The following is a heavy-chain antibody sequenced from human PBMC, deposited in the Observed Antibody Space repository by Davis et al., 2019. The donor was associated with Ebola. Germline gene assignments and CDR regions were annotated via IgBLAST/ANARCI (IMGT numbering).Heavy chain of an antibody. Sequence: SVKVSCKASGFTFTSSAVQWVRQARGQRLEWIGWIVVGSGNTNYAQKFQERVTITRDMSTSTAYMELSSLRSEDTAVYYCARVPVFYYDSSGRGEAFDYWGQGTLVTVSS. V-gene: IGHV1-58*01. CDR2: IVVGSGNT. J-gene: IGHJ4*02. CDR1: GFTFTSSA. CDR3: ARVPVFYYDSSGRGEAFDY. D-gene: IGHD3-22*01.